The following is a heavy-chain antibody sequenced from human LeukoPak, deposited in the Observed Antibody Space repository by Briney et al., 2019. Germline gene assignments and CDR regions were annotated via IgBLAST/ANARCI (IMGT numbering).Heavy chain of an antibody. J-gene: IGHJ6*02. Sequence: GGSLRLSCAAFGFKSSISAMSWVRQAPGKGLEWVSVLGGSGETTNYADSVKGRFTISRDRSKTTVFLQMNSLRVEDTGVYYCASKFGESYHYYYGSDVWGQGTTVTVSS. V-gene: IGHV3-23*01. CDR1: GFKSSISA. CDR2: LGGSGETT. CDR3: ASKFGESYHYYYGSDV. D-gene: IGHD3-10*01.